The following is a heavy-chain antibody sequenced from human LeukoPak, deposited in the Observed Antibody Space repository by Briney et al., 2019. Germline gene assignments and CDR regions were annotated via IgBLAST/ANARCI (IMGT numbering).Heavy chain of an antibody. D-gene: IGHD6-19*01. CDR1: GFTFSGYA. Sequence: QPGGSLRLSCAASGFTFSGYAMSWVRQAPGKGLEWVSYISGSSSAIYYADSVKGRFTISRDNAKNSLYLQMNSLRDEDTAVYYCARKVAATTDFDFWGQGTLVTVSS. V-gene: IGHV3-48*02. CDR2: ISGSSSAI. J-gene: IGHJ4*02. CDR3: ARKVAATTDFDF.